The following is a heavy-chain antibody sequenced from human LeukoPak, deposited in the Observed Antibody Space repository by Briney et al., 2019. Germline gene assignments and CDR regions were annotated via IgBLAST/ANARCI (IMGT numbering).Heavy chain of an antibody. J-gene: IGHJ4*02. Sequence: PSETLSLTCAVYGGSFSGYYWSRIRQPPGKGLEWIGEINHSGSTNYNPSLKSRVTISVDTSKNQFSLKLSSVTAADTAVYYCARGYYGSGSYYRSYYFDYWGQGTLVTVSS. CDR2: INHSGST. D-gene: IGHD3-10*01. CDR3: ARGYYGSGSYYRSYYFDY. V-gene: IGHV4-34*01. CDR1: GGSFSGYY.